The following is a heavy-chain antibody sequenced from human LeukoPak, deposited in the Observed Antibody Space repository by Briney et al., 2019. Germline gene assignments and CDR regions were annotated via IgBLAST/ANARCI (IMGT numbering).Heavy chain of an antibody. J-gene: IGHJ4*02. V-gene: IGHV4-59*01. Sequence: SETLSLTCTVSDGSISSYYWSWIRQPPGKGLEWIGYIYYSGSTNYNPSLKSRVTISVDTSKNQFSLKLSSVTAADTAVYYCARDPRVTYFDYWGQGTLVTVSS. CDR2: IYYSGST. CDR1: DGSISSYY. D-gene: IGHD2-21*02. CDR3: ARDPRVTYFDY.